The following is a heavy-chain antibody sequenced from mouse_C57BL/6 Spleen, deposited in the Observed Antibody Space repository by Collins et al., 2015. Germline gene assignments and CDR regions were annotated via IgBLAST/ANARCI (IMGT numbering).Heavy chain of an antibody. CDR2: IYPGDGDT. CDR1: GYAFSSYW. D-gene: IGHD2-4*01. V-gene: IGHV1-80*01. J-gene: IGHJ3*01. Sequence: QVQLQQSGAELVKPGASVKISCKASGYAFSSYWMNWVKQRPGKGLEWIGQIYPGDGDTNYNGKFKGKATLTADKSSSTAYMQLSSLTSEDSAVYFCAREGNYDYDGGAWVAYWGQGTLVTVSA. CDR3: AREGNYDYDGGAWVAY.